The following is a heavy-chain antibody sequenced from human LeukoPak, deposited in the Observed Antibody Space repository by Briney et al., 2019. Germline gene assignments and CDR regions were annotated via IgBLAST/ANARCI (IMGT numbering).Heavy chain of an antibody. J-gene: IGHJ4*02. CDR3: PGEVDSGSYGVY. CDR2: INPDGSTT. Sequence: PGGSLRLSCAASGFTFSTYGMHWVRQAPGKGLVWVARINPDGSTTGYADSVKGRFTISRDNAKNTLYLQMNSLRAEDTAVYYCPGEVDSGSYGVYWGQGALVTVSS. V-gene: IGHV3-74*01. CDR1: GFTFSTYG. D-gene: IGHD3-10*01.